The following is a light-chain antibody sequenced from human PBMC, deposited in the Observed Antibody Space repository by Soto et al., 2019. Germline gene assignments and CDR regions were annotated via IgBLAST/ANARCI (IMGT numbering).Light chain of an antibody. J-gene: IGKJ1*01. CDR3: HQYNNWPPWT. V-gene: IGKV3-15*01. Sequence: EVVKTEFPATLSVAPGERATLSCRASQSVSINLAWYQQKPGQAPRLLIFGASTRATGIPARFSGSGSGTEFTLTISSLQSEDFAVYYCHQYNNWPPWTFGQGTKVEIK. CDR1: QSVSIN. CDR2: GAS.